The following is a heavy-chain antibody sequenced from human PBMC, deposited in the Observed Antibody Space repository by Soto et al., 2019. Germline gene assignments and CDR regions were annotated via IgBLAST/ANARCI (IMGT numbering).Heavy chain of an antibody. Sequence: PGESLKISCKGSGYSLTSYWIGWVRQMPGKGLEWMGIIYPGDSDTRYSPSFQGQVTISADKSISTAYLQWSSLKASDTAMYYCARRGIAAAGTTYGMDVWGQGTTVTVSS. J-gene: IGHJ6*02. V-gene: IGHV5-51*01. CDR2: IYPGDSDT. D-gene: IGHD6-13*01. CDR3: ARRGIAAAGTTYGMDV. CDR1: GYSLTSYW.